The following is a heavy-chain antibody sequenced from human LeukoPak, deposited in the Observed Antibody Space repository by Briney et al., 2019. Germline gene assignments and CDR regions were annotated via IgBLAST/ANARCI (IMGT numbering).Heavy chain of an antibody. J-gene: IGHJ4*02. CDR2: IIPIFGTA. V-gene: IGHV1-69*13. CDR1: GGTFSSYA. D-gene: IGHD5-24*01. Sequence: GASVKVSCKAAGGTFSSYAISWVRQAPGQGLKWMGGIIPIFGTANYAQKFQGRVTITADESTSTAYMELSSLRSEDTAVYYCARGREPEMATTPPGYWGQGTLVTVSS. CDR3: ARGREPEMATTPPGY.